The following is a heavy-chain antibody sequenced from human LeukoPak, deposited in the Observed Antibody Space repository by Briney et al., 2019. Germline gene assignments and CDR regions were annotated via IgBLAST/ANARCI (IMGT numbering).Heavy chain of an antibody. CDR2: INPNSGGT. CDR3: AREIHSSGWHWFDP. J-gene: IGHJ5*02. V-gene: IGHV1-2*02. Sequence: GASVKVSCKASGYTFTGYYMHWVRQAPGQGLEWMGWINPNSGGTNCAQKFLGRVTMTRDTSISTAYMELSRLRSDDTAVYYCAREIHSSGWHWFDPWGQGTLVTVSS. D-gene: IGHD6-19*01. CDR1: GYTFTGYY.